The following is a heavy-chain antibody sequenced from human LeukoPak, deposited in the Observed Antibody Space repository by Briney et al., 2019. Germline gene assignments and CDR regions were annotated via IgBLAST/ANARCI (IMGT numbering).Heavy chain of an antibody. D-gene: IGHD2-15*01. Sequence: KPSETLSLTCTGSGGSISSYYWSWIRQPAGKGLEWIERIYTSGSTNYNPSLKSRVTMSVDTSKNQFSLKLSSVTAADTAVYYCASEGGRSGGSCYSCFDYWGQGTLVTVSS. CDR1: GGSISSYY. J-gene: IGHJ4*02. CDR3: ASEGGRSGGSCYSCFDY. CDR2: IYTSGST. V-gene: IGHV4-4*07.